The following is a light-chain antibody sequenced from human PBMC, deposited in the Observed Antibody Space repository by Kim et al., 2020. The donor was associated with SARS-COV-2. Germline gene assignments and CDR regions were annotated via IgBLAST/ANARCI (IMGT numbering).Light chain of an antibody. Sequence: SPGGSATLSCRASQSVSSYLAWYQQTPGQAPRRLIYDASNRATGIPARFSGSGSGTDFTLTISSLEPEDFAVYYCEQRNNWPPRISFGQGTKLEI. V-gene: IGKV3-11*01. J-gene: IGKJ2*03. CDR3: EQRNNWPPRIS. CDR2: DAS. CDR1: QSVSSY.